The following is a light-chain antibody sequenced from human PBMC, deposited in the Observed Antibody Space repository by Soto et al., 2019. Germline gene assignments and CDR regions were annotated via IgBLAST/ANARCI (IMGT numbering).Light chain of an antibody. CDR2: TAS. J-gene: IGKJ1*01. V-gene: IGKV1-5*01. Sequence: DIQMTQSPSTGWGSVLGIVSITCRASQDINRWLAWYQQKPGKAPRLLIYTASTLESGVPSRFSASGSGTEFTLTISSLHTDDFATYYCQEYNNYWTFGQGTKVDIK. CDR3: QEYNNYWT. CDR1: QDINRW.